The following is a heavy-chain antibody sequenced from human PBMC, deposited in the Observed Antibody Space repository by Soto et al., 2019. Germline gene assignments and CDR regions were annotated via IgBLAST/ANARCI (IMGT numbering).Heavy chain of an antibody. CDR2: ISYAGSNK. V-gene: IGHV3-30-3*01. Sequence: QVQLVESGGGVVQPGRSLRLSCAAAGFTVSSYALHWVLQAPGKGLEWVAVISYAGSNKYYADSVKGRFTISRDNSKNTLYLHMNSLRADDTDVYYCARDGKDYYGSGPFDYWGQGTLVTVSS. J-gene: IGHJ4*02. CDR3: ARDGKDYYGSGPFDY. D-gene: IGHD3-10*01. CDR1: GFTVSSYA.